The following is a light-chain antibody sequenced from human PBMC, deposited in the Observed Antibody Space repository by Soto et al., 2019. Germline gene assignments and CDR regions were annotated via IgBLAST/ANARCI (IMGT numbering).Light chain of an antibody. CDR2: AAS. J-gene: IGKJ5*01. V-gene: IGKV1-9*01. CDR3: QPLNSYRT. CDR1: QVISSY. Sequence: DIQLTQSPSFLSASVGDRVTITCRASQVISSYVAWYQQKPGKDPKLLLYAASTLQSGVPSRFSGSGSGTEFTLTISSLQPEDFATYYCQPLNSYRTFGQGTRLEIK.